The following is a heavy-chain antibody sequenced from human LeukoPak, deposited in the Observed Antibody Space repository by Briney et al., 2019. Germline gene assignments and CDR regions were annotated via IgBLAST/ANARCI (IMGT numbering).Heavy chain of an antibody. V-gene: IGHV3-48*04. CDR1: GFTFSSYS. Sequence: GGSLRLSCAASGFTFSSYSMNWVRQAPGKGLEWVSYISSSSSTIYYADSVKGRFTNSRDNAKNSLYLQMNSLRAEDTAVYYCARDFWSGYHHYYYYMDVWGKGTTVTVSS. CDR3: ARDFWSGYHHYYYYMDV. CDR2: ISSSSSTI. J-gene: IGHJ6*03. D-gene: IGHD3-3*01.